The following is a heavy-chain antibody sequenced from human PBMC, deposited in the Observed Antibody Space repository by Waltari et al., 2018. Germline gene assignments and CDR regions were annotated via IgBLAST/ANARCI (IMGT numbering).Heavy chain of an antibody. D-gene: IGHD2-15*01. V-gene: IGHV4-38-2*01. CDR1: GYSISSGYY. CDR2: IYHSGST. CDR3: AGLGYCSGGSCYEFDY. Sequence: QVQLQESGPGLVKPSETLSLTCAVSGYSISSGYYWGWIRQPPGKGLEWIGSIYHSGSTYYNPSLKSRVTISVDTSKNQFSLKLSSVTAADTAVYYCAGLGYCSGGSCYEFDYWGQGTLVTVSS. J-gene: IGHJ4*02.